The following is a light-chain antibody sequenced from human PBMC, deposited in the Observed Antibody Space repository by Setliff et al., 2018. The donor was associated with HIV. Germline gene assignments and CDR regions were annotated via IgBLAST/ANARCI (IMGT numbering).Light chain of an antibody. CDR1: SSDVGGYNH. V-gene: IGLV2-14*01. CDR3: SSYTDSSAYV. J-gene: IGLJ1*01. CDR2: EVS. Sequence: QSALAQAASVSGSPGQSITISCTGTSSDVGGYNHFSWYQQHPGKAPKLMIYEVSNRPSGVSNRFSGSKSGNTASLTISGLQAEDEADYYCSSYTDSSAYVFGTGTRSPS.